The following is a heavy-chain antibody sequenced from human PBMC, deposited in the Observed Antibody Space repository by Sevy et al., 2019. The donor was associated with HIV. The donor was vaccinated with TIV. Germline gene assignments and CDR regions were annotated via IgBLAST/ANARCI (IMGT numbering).Heavy chain of an antibody. CDR3: ARESCHDFWSGYYPDY. J-gene: IGHJ4*02. CDR1: GFTFSDYY. Sequence: GGSLRLSCAASGFTFSDYYMSWIRQAPGKGLEWVSYISSSSSYTNYADSVKGRFTISRDNAKNSLYLQMNSLRAEDTAVYYCARESCHDFWSGYYPDYWGQGTLVTVSS. CDR2: ISSSSSYT. V-gene: IGHV3-11*06. D-gene: IGHD3-3*01.